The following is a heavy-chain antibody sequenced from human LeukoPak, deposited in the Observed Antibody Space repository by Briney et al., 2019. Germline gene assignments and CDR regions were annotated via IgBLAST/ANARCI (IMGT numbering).Heavy chain of an antibody. D-gene: IGHD3-22*01. CDR1: GYTFTDYY. V-gene: IGHV1-2*02. CDR3: ARASYYYDSSGYTGYYFDY. CDR2: INPNSGGT. J-gene: IGHJ4*02. Sequence: ASVKVSCKASGYTFTDYYMHWVRQAPGQGLEWMGWINPNSGGTNYAQKFQGRVTMTRDTSISTAYMELSRLRSDDTAVYYCARASYYYDSSGYTGYYFDYWGQGTLVTVSS.